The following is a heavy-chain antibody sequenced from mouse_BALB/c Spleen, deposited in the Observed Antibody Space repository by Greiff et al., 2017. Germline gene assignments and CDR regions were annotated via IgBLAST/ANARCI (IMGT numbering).Heavy chain of an antibody. CDR3: AREARY. V-gene: IGHV1S81*02. CDR2: INPSNGRT. Sequence: VQLQQSGAELVKPGASVKLSCTASGFNIKDTYMHWVKQRPGQGLEWIGEINPSNGRTNYNEKFKSKATLTVDKSSSTAYMQLSSLTSEDSAVYYCAREARYWGQGTTLTVSS. J-gene: IGHJ2*01. D-gene: IGHD3-1*01. CDR1: GFNIKDTY.